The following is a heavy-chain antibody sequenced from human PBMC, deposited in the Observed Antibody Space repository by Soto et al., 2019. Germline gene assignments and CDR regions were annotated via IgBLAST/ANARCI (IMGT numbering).Heavy chain of an antibody. V-gene: IGHV4-30-4*01. Sequence: SETLSLTCTVSGGSISSGDYYWSWIRQPPGKGLEWIGYIYYSGSTYYNPSLKSRVTISVDTSKNQFSLKLSSVTAADTAVYYCARVSYYDFWSGYPWGQGTLVTVSS. CDR3: ARVSYYDFWSGYP. D-gene: IGHD3-3*01. J-gene: IGHJ4*02. CDR2: IYYSGST. CDR1: GGSISSGDYY.